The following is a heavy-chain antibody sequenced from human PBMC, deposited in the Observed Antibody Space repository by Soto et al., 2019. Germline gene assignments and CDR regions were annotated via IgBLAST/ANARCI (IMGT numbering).Heavy chain of an antibody. Sequence: ASVKVSCKASGYTFTSYGISWVRQAPGQGLEWMGWISAYNGNTNYAQKLQGRVTMTTDTSTSTAYMELRSLRSDDTAVYYCARVDSRARKNGYYYNCGRAVWGQGTTGTASS. CDR1: GYTFTSYG. D-gene: IGHD5-12*01. CDR3: ARVDSRARKNGYYYNCGRAV. J-gene: IGHJ6*02. CDR2: ISAYNGNT. V-gene: IGHV1-18*01.